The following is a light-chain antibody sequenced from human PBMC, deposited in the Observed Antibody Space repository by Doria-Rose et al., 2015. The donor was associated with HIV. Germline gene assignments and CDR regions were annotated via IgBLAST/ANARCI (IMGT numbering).Light chain of an antibody. CDR1: QSLLYTSKNY. CDR2: WAS. J-gene: IGKJ3*01. V-gene: IGKV4-1*01. CDR3: QQYYDTPS. Sequence: DIRLTQSPESLGMSLGERATLNCKSNQSLLYTSKNYLAWYQQKPGQPPKLLIYWASTRQSGVPARFSGSGSGTDFTLTISSLEAEGVAVYYSQQYYDTPSFGPGTTVDIK.